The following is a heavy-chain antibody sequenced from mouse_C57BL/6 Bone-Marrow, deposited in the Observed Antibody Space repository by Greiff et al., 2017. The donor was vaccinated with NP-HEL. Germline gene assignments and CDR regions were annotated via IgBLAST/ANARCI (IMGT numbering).Heavy chain of an antibody. Sequence: QVQPQESGPGLVAPSQSLSITCTVSGFSLTSYGVHWVRQPPGKGLEWLVVIWSDGSTTYNSALKSRLSISKDNSKSQVFLKMNSLQTDDTAMYYCARHNYYQYYFDYWGQGTTLTVSS. CDR1: GFSLTSYG. J-gene: IGHJ2*01. CDR3: ARHNYYQYYFDY. V-gene: IGHV2-6-1*01. D-gene: IGHD2-1*01. CDR2: IWSDGST.